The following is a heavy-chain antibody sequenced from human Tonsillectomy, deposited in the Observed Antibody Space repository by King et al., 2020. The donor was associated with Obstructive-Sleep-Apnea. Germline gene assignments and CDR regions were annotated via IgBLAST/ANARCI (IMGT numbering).Heavy chain of an antibody. J-gene: IGHJ4*02. D-gene: IGHD6-13*01. CDR1: GFSFSTRD. CDR3: AKGEWSSRSIDY. CDR2: ISWNERAK. V-gene: IGHV3-30*18. Sequence: VQLVESGGGVVQPGTSLRLSCAASGFSFSTRDIHWVRQAPGKGLEWVALISWNERAKYYADSVKGRFTISRDNSKNTLYLEMNGLRAEDTAAYYCAKGEWSSRSIDYWGQGTLVTVSS.